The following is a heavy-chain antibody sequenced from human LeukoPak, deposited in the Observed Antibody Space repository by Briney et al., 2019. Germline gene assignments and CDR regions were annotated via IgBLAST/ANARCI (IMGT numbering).Heavy chain of an antibody. Sequence: GSSVKVSCKASGGTFSSYAISWVRQAPGQGLEWMGGIIPIFGTANYAQKFQGRVTITADESTSTAYMELSSLRSEDTAVYYCARGRASSTSPYAFDIWGRGTMVTVSS. CDR1: GGTFSSYA. CDR3: ARGRASSTSPYAFDI. CDR2: IIPIFGTA. J-gene: IGHJ3*02. D-gene: IGHD2-2*01. V-gene: IGHV1-69*01.